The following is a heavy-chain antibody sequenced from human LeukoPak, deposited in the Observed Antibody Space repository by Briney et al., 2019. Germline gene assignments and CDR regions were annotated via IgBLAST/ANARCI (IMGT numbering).Heavy chain of an antibody. CDR3: ARAQSRYFDILPGYQIDC. CDR2: IRYDGTNT. V-gene: IGHV3-30*02. Sequence: GGSLRLSCSASGFTFSNYGMHWVRQAPGKGLEWVSFIRYDGTNTYYADSVKGRFTISRDNSENTLYLQMNSLRPEDTAVFYCARAQSRYFDILPGYQIDCWGQGTLVTVSS. CDR1: GFTFSNYG. J-gene: IGHJ4*02. D-gene: IGHD3-9*01.